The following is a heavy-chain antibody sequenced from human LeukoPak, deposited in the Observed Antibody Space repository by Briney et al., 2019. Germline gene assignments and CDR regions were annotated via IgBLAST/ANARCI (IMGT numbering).Heavy chain of an antibody. Sequence: SETLAHMCTGIFGKISSNEWRWICHPGAKGLEWIERIHTRGSTNSIPSLKSRVTMSVDTSKDQFSLELSSLTAADTAVYYCARGVSLGYCSGGSGYNRFDAWGEGTLVTVFS. CDR1: FGKISSNE. CDR3: ARGVSLGYCSGGSGYNRFDA. D-gene: IGHD2-15*01. CDR2: IHTRGST. J-gene: IGHJ5*02. V-gene: IGHV4-4*07.